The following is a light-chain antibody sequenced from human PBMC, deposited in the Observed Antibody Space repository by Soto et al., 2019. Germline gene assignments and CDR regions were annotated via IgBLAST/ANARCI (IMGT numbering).Light chain of an antibody. CDR1: SSDVGGYNY. CDR3: SSYTSRSTLV. CDR2: EVS. J-gene: IGLJ2*01. V-gene: IGLV2-14*01. Sequence: QSALTQPASVSGSPGQSITISCTGTSSDVGGYNYVSWYQQRPDKAPKLMIYEVSNRPSGVSNRFSGSKSGNTASLTISGLQAEDEADYYCSSYTSRSTLVFGGGTKLTVL.